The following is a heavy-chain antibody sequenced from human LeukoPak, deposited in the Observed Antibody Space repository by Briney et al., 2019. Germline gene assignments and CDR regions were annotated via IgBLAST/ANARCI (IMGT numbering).Heavy chain of an antibody. Sequence: ASVKVSCKTSGYIFTSYYLHWARQAPGQGLEWLGVVYPSAGTSDPAQRFRARITLSDDTSTSTVYMELRSLKSEDTAIYFCVREYHGGYFDFWGQGTLVTVSS. CDR1: GYIFTSYY. CDR2: VYPSAGTS. CDR3: VREYHGGYFDF. D-gene: IGHD3-16*01. J-gene: IGHJ4*02. V-gene: IGHV1-46*03.